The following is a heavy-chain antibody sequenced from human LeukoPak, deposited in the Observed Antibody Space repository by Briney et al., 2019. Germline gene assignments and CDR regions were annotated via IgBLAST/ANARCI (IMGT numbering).Heavy chain of an antibody. CDR3: ARALNGFDI. V-gene: IGHV3-53*01. J-gene: IGHJ3*02. CDR1: GFTFDDYG. CDR2: YSGGSI. Sequence: GGSLRLSCAASGFTFDDYGMSWVRQAPGKGLEWVSVYSGGSIYYADSVKGRFTISRDNSRNTLYLQMNSLRAEDTAVYYCARALNGFDIWGPGTLVTVSS.